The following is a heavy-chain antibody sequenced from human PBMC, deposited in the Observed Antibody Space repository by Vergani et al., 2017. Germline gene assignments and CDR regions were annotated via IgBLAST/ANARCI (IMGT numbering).Heavy chain of an antibody. CDR2: IKSDGSIT. D-gene: IGHD3-9*01. CDR1: GFTFSSYW. CDR3: ASARCIETCYMSNWLDS. Sequence: ERLVESGGGVVQPGRSLRLSCAASGFTFSSYWMHWVRQVPGKGLLWVSRIKSDGSITAYADSVKGRFTISRDNAQNTLYLQMNSLRVEDTGVYYCASARCIETCYMSNWLDSWGQGTLVTVSS. V-gene: IGHV3-74*02. J-gene: IGHJ5*01.